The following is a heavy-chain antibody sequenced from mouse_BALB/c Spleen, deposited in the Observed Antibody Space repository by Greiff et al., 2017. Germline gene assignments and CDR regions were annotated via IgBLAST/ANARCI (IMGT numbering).Heavy chain of an antibody. D-gene: IGHD2-10*01. Sequence: VQGVESGPQLVRPGASVKISCKASGYSFTSYWMHWVKQRPGQGLEWIGMIDPSDSETRLNQKFKDKATLTVDKSSSTAYMQLSSPTSVDSAVYYCARAYYGNYGALIDYWGQGTSVTVSS. V-gene: IGHV1S126*01. CDR2: IDPSDSET. CDR1: GYSFTSYW. CDR3: ARAYYGNYGALIDY. J-gene: IGHJ4*01.